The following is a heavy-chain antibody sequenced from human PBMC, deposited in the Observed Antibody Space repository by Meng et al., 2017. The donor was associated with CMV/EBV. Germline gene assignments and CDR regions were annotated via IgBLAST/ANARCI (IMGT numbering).Heavy chain of an antibody. CDR3: ARDSAEVTIAVAGMVRFDY. CDR1: GFTFSCYS. CDR2: ISSSSYI. V-gene: IGHV3-21*01. J-gene: IGHJ4*02. D-gene: IGHD6-19*01. Sequence: GESLKISCAASGFTFSCYSMDWVRQAPGKGLGWVSFISSSSYINYADSVKGRFTISRDNTKNSLYLQMNSLGAEDTAVYYCARDSAEVTIAVAGMVRFDYWGQGALVTVSS.